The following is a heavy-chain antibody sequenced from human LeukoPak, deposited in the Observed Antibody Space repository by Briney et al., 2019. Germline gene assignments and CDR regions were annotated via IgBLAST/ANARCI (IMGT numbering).Heavy chain of an antibody. CDR3: ARSSGSSGWYGFDY. D-gene: IGHD6-19*01. Sequence: SETLSLTCTVSGGSISRYYWSWIRQPPGKGLEWIGYFYYSGSTNYNPSLKSRVTISVDTSKNQFSLKLSSVTAADMAVYYCARSSGSSGWYGFDYWGQGILVTVSS. CDR2: FYYSGST. J-gene: IGHJ4*02. CDR1: GGSISRYY. V-gene: IGHV4-59*01.